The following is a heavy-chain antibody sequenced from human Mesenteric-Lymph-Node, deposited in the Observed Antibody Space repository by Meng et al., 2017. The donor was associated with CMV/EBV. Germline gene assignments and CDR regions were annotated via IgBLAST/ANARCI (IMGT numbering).Heavy chain of an antibody. V-gene: IGHV1-2*02. CDR3: ASGGHGSSWYSLDY. D-gene: IGHD6-13*01. Sequence: ASVKVSCQASGYTFTGYYIYWVRQAPGQGFEWMGWINPNTGGTEYAQKCQGRVTMTRETSISTAYMELSSLRSDDTAVYYCASGGHGSSWYSLDYWGQGTLVTVSS. J-gene: IGHJ4*02. CDR1: GYTFTGYY. CDR2: INPNTGGT.